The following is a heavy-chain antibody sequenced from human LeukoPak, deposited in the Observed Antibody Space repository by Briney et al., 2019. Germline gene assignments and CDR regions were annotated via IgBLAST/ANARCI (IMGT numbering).Heavy chain of an antibody. CDR2: ITAAGGGA. Sequence: GGSLRLSCAASGFTFSSPAMSWVRQAPGKGLEWVSSITAAGGGANYPDSVKGRFTISRDNSKNTLYLQMNSLRAEDTAIYYCAKDGDWRPAADWGQGTLVTVSS. D-gene: IGHD2-2*01. CDR1: GFTFSSPA. J-gene: IGHJ4*02. V-gene: IGHV3-23*01. CDR3: AKDGDWRPAAD.